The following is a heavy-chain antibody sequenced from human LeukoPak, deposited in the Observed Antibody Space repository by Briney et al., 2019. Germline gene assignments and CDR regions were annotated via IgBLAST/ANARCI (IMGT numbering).Heavy chain of an antibody. CDR2: INPNSGGT. Sequence: ASVKVSCKASGYTFTDYYMHWVRQAPGQGLECMGWINPNSGGTNYAQRFQGRVTMTRDTSISTAYMELSRLRSDDTAVYYCARVRYRLAETYIDYWGQGTLVTVSS. CDR3: ARVRYRLAETYIDY. J-gene: IGHJ4*02. D-gene: IGHD3-16*01. CDR1: GYTFTDYY. V-gene: IGHV1-2*02.